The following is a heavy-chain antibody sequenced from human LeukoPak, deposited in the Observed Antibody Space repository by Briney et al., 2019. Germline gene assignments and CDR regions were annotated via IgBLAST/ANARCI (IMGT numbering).Heavy chain of an antibody. Sequence: SETLSLTCAVYGGSFSGYYWSWIRQHPGKGLEWIGYIYYSGGTYYNPSLKSRVTISVDTSKNQFSLKLSSVTAADTAVYYCARESDDYGDYGFDYWGQGTLVTVSS. CDR3: ARESDDYGDYGFDY. V-gene: IGHV4-31*11. D-gene: IGHD4-17*01. CDR2: IYYSGGT. CDR1: GGSFSGYY. J-gene: IGHJ4*02.